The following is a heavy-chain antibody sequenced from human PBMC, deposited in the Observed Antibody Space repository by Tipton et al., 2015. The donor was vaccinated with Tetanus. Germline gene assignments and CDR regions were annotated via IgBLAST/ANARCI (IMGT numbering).Heavy chain of an antibody. V-gene: IGHV4-34*01. CDR2: INHSGST. CDR1: NGSLFGYY. D-gene: IGHD6-19*01. CDR3: ASMRRGGREAGAHD. Sequence: TLSLTCAVYNGSLFGYYWSWIRQPPGEGLEWIGEINHSGSTNYNPSLKTGVTISIDTSRNQMSLKLSSLTAADTAVYYCASMRRGGREAGAHDWGQGTLVTVSS. J-gene: IGHJ4*02.